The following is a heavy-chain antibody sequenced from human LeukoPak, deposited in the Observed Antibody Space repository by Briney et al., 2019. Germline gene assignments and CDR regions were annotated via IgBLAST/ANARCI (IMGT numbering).Heavy chain of an antibody. CDR1: GFILKLCS. CDR2: ISSSGSHM. J-gene: IGHJ4*02. V-gene: IGHV3-21*01. D-gene: IGHD3-16*02. Sequence: PGGSLRLPCGVSGFILKLCSILCPRQAPGKGLEWVSSISSSGSHMYYADSVKGRFTISRDNAKNSLYLQMNSLRAEDTAVYYCATLTLRGVIGWDYWGQGTLVTVSS. CDR3: ATLTLRGVIGWDY.